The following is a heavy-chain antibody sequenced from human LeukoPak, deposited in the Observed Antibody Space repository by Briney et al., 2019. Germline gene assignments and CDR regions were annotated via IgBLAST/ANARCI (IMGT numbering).Heavy chain of an antibody. V-gene: IGHV5-51*01. CDR1: GYSFPSHW. Sequence: GESLKISCKGSGYSFPSHWIGWVRQMPGKGLEWMGIIYAGDSDTRYSPSFQGQVTISVDKSISTAYLQWSSLKASDTAMYYCAGKPGRTFDIWGQGTMVTVSS. CDR3: AGKPGRTFDI. CDR2: IYAGDSDT. J-gene: IGHJ3*02.